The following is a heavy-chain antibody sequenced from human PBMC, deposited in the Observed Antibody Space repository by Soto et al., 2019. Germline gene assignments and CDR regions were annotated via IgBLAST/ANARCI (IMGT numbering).Heavy chain of an antibody. V-gene: IGHV3-74*01. CDR2: IDHDGPT. Sequence: EVQLVESGRGLVQPGGSLRLSCAGSGFIFSNYWMHWVRQAPGKGLEWVSRIDHDGPTDYADSVRGRFTISRDNAESTLYLQMNSLRPEDTAVYYCVRDSHGDYWGQGTLVTVSS. CDR3: VRDSHGDY. J-gene: IGHJ4*02. CDR1: GFIFSNYW.